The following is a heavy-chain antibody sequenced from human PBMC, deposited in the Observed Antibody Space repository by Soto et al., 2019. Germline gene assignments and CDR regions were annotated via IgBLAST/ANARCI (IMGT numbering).Heavy chain of an antibody. CDR3: ARQSSGYTYGGGFDY. D-gene: IGHD5-18*01. CDR2: VYYSGRT. J-gene: IGHJ4*02. V-gene: IGHV4-39*01. CDR1: GDSISSDSYY. Sequence: PSETLSLTCTVSGDSISSDSYYWGWIRQPPGKGLECIGSVYYSGRTYYNPSLESRVTISVDTSKSQFSLSLRSVTAADTAVYYCARQSSGYTYGGGFDYWGQGTLVTVSS.